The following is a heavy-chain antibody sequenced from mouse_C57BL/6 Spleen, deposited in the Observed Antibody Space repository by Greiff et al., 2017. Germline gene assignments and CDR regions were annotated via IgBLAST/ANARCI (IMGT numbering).Heavy chain of an antibody. CDR2: IRPNSGST. D-gene: IGHD3-2*01. CDR3: ARRRQHWAMDV. Sequence: VQLVQPGAGLVKPGASVKFSCAASGFTFTSYWMHWVKQNPGQGLEWVGIIRPNSGSTNYNEKFKGKSTMTVDKSTSTAYMQLSSLTSEDSAVYYCARRRQHWAMDVWGKGTTVTVSS. CDR1: GFTFTSYW. J-gene: IGHJ1*03. V-gene: IGHV1-64*01.